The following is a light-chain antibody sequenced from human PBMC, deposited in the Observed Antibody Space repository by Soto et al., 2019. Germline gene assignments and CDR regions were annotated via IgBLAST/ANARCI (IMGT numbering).Light chain of an antibody. CDR2: DAS. V-gene: IGKV3-11*01. Sequence: EIVLTQSPATLSLSPGERATLSCRASQSVSSYLAWYQQKPGQAPRLLIYDASNRATGIPARFSGSGSGTDFPLTISSLEPEAFAVYYCQQRSNWPSFGGGTKVEIK. J-gene: IGKJ4*01. CDR1: QSVSSY. CDR3: QQRSNWPS.